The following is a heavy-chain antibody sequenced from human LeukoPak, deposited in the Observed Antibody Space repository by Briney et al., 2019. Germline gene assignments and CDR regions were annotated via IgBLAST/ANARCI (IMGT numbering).Heavy chain of an antibody. J-gene: IGHJ4*02. CDR3: ARNYGGYSLPFDF. V-gene: IGHV5-51*01. CDR2: IYPGNPNT. CDR1: GYSFTTYG. Sequence: GESLKISCKASGYSFTTYGIGWVRQMPGKGLDWMGLIYPGNPNTRYSPSFQGQVTISADKSINTAYLQWSSLKASDTAMYYCARNYGGYSLPFDFWGQGTLVTVSS. D-gene: IGHD4-23*01.